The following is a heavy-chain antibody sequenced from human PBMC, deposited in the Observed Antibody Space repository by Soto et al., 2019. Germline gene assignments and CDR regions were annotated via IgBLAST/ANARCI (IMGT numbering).Heavy chain of an antibody. D-gene: IGHD3-22*01. Sequence: SETLSLTCAVSGGSISSGGYSWSWIRQPPGKGLEWIGYTSHSGSTYYNPSLKSRVTISVDRSKNQFSLKLSSVTAADTAVYYCARDPMIWGQGTLVTVSS. J-gene: IGHJ4*02. CDR3: ARDPMI. CDR1: GGSISSGGYS. V-gene: IGHV4-30-2*01. CDR2: TSHSGST.